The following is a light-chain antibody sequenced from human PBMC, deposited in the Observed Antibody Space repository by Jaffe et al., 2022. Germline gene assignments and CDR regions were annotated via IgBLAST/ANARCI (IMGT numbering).Light chain of an antibody. J-gene: IGLJ2*01. CDR3: NSRDSSGNHLAVV. V-gene: IGLV3-19*01. Sequence: SSELTQDPAVSVALGQTVRITCQGDSLRSYYASWYQQKPGQAPVLVIYGKNNRPSGIPDRFSGSSSGNTASLTITGAQAEDEADYYCNSRDSSGNHLAVVFGGGTKLTVL. CDR2: GKN. CDR1: SLRSYY.